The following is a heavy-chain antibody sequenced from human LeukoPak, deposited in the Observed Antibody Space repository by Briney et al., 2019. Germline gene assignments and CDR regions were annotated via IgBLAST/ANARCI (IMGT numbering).Heavy chain of an antibody. D-gene: IGHD3-3*01. CDR2: IYYSGST. J-gene: IGHJ4*02. CDR1: GGSISSSSYY. CDR3: ARMSGSIFGVVYFDY. V-gene: IGHV4-39*01. Sequence: PSETLSLTCTVSGGSISSSSYYWGWIRQPRGKGLEWIGSIYYSGSTYYNPSLKSRVTISVDTSKNQFSLKLSSVTAADTAVYYCARMSGSIFGVVYFDYWGQGTLVTVSS.